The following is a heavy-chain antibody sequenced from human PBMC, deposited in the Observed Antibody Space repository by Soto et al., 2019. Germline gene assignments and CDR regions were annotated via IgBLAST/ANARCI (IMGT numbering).Heavy chain of an antibody. V-gene: IGHV3-9*01. CDR3: AKDIGYTKTPHYYYYGMNV. Sequence: SLRLSCAASGFTFDDYAMHWVRQAPGKGLEWVSGISWNGGSIGYADSVKGRFTISRDNAKNSLYLQMNSLRAEDTALYYCAKDIGYTKTPHYYYYGMNVWGQGTTVTVSS. CDR2: ISWNGGSI. J-gene: IGHJ6*02. CDR1: GFTFDDYA. D-gene: IGHD5-12*01.